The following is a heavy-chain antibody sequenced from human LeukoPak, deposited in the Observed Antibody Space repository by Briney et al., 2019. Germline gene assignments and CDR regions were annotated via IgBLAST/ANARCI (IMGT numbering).Heavy chain of an antibody. CDR3: AHRPVSRFGDRTDDPLFDP. Sequence: SGPALGNPPPALTLTCTFSGFSLRTSGVGVGWIPHPPGKALGGVALIFWGDDKRYSPSLKSRLTITKDTSKNQVVLTMTNMDPVDTATYHCAHRPVSRFGDRTDDPLFDPWGQGTLVTVSS. D-gene: IGHD3-10*01. CDR1: GFSLRTSGVG. J-gene: IGHJ5*02. V-gene: IGHV2-5*02. CDR2: IFWGDDK.